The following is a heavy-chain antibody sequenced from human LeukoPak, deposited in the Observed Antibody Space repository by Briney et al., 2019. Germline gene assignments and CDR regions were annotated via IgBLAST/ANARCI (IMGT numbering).Heavy chain of an antibody. Sequence: PGGSLRLSCAAPGFTFSSYSMNWVRRAPGKGLEWVSYISSSSSTIYYADSVKGRFTISRDNAKKSLYLQMSSLRDEDTAVYYCAREDPSRWYIDYWGQGTLVTVSS. V-gene: IGHV3-48*02. CDR3: AREDPSRWYIDY. CDR1: GFTFSSYS. CDR2: ISSSSSTI. J-gene: IGHJ4*02. D-gene: IGHD6-13*01.